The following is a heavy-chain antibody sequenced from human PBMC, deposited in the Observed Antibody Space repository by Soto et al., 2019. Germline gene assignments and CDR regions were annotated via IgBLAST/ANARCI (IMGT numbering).Heavy chain of an antibody. CDR1: GFTFSSYA. CDR3: ARGDGVLDFDY. J-gene: IGHJ4*02. CDR2: ISYDGSNK. D-gene: IGHD2-21*01. Sequence: GGSLRLSCAASGFTFSSYAMHWVRQAPGKGLEWVAVISYDGSNKYYADSVKGRFTISRDNSKNTLYLQMNSLRAEDTAVYYCARGDGVLDFDYWGQGTLVTVSS. V-gene: IGHV3-30-3*01.